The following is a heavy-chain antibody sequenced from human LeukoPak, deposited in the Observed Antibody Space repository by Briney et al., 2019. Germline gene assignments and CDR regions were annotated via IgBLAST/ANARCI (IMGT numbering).Heavy chain of an antibody. D-gene: IGHD1-14*01. CDR2: IYPSGTT. V-gene: IGHV4-38-2*01. Sequence: SETLSLTCAVSGYSVSSAYYWAWIRQPPGAGLEWIGSIYPSGTTYYKSSLRSRLFISMDAPKNQFSLRLSSVTAADSAIYYCARRPESPITGFDFWGRGALVAVSS. CDR1: GYSVSSAYY. CDR3: ARRPESPITGFDF. J-gene: IGHJ4*02.